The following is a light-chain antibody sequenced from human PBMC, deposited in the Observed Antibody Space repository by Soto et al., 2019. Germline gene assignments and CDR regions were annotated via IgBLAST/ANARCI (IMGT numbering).Light chain of an antibody. V-gene: IGKV3-11*01. Sequence: IVLTQSPTTLSLSPGERATLSCRASQSVSSYFAWYQQKPGQAPRLLIYDASTRAAGIPARFSGSGSGTDFTLTISSLEPEDFAVYYCQHRSDWPLTFGGGTKVDIK. J-gene: IGKJ4*01. CDR3: QHRSDWPLT. CDR1: QSVSSY. CDR2: DAS.